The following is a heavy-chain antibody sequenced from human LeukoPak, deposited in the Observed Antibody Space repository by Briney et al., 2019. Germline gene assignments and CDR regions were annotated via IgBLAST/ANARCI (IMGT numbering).Heavy chain of an antibody. CDR1: GGSISSYY. CDR3: ARGGQQLVKYYYYYYMDV. J-gene: IGHJ6*03. Sequence: SETLSLTCAVSGGSISSYYWSWIRQPPGKGLEWIGYIYYSGSTNYNPSLKSRVTISVDTSKNQFSLKLSSVTAADTAVYYCARGGQQLVKYYYYYYMDVWGKGTTVTISS. CDR2: IYYSGST. V-gene: IGHV4-59*01. D-gene: IGHD6-13*01.